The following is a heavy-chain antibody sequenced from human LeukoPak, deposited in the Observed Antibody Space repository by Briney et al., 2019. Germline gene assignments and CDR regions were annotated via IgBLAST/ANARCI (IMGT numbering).Heavy chain of an antibody. J-gene: IGHJ6*03. V-gene: IGHV3-21*01. Sequence: GGSLRLSCAASGFTFSSYSMNWVRQAPGKGLEWVSSISSSSSYIYYADSVKGRFTISRDNAKNSLYLQMNSLRAEDTAVYYCARVLDCSSTSCYSNYYYMDVWGKGTTVTVSS. CDR1: GFTFSSYS. CDR3: ARVLDCSSTSCYSNYYYMDV. CDR2: ISSSSSYI. D-gene: IGHD2-2*02.